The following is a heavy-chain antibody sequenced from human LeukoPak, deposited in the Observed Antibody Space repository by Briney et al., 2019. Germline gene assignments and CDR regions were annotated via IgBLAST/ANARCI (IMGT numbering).Heavy chain of an antibody. CDR2: IYYSGST. Sequence: SETLSLTCTVSGGSISSHYWSWIRQPPGKGLEWIGYIYYSGSTNYNPSLKSRVTISVDTPKNQFSLKLSSVTAADTAVYYCARGRDGDRRFDYWGQGTLVTVSS. J-gene: IGHJ4*02. V-gene: IGHV4-59*11. CDR3: ARGRDGDRRFDY. D-gene: IGHD4-17*01. CDR1: GGSISSHY.